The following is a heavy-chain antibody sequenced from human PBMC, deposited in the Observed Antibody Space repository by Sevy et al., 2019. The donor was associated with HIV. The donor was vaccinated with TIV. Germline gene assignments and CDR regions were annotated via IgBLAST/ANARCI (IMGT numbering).Heavy chain of an antibody. Sequence: GGSLRLSCTASGFICGDYGMSWVRQAPGKGLEWIAFFKSKIHGRTTEKAASVKGRFTNSGDDSKNIVYLQMSNLKTEETAVYYCTRWSGSQSIFDYWGQGTLVTVSS. D-gene: IGHD1-26*01. CDR2: FKSKIHGRTT. V-gene: IGHV3-49*04. CDR1: GFICGDYG. CDR3: TRWSGSQSIFDY. J-gene: IGHJ4*02.